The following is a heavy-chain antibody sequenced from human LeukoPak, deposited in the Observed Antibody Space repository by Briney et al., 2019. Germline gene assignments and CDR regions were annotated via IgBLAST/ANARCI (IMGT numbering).Heavy chain of an antibody. CDR2: IFDSGAPS. Sequence: GGSLRLSCVASGVSFSRHAMNWVRQAPGKGREWVSSIFDSGAPSYYADSVKGRFTISRDNSKNTLYVQMESLRAEDTAVYYCTKAVGGGRDAYDIWGQGTMVTVSS. CDR3: TKAVGGGRDAYDI. J-gene: IGHJ3*02. V-gene: IGHV3-23*01. D-gene: IGHD3-16*01. CDR1: GVSFSRHA.